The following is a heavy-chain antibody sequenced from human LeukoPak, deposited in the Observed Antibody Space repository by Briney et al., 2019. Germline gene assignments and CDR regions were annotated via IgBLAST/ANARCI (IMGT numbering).Heavy chain of an antibody. Sequence: ASVKVSCKASGYTFTSYYMHWVRQSPGQGLEWMGIINPSVGSTSYAQKFQGRVTMPRDTSTSAVYMELSSLRSEDTAVYYCARGPLGSSSWYFLDPYFDYWGQGTLVTVSS. J-gene: IGHJ4*02. CDR1: GYTFTSYY. CDR2: INPSVGST. V-gene: IGHV1-46*01. CDR3: ARGPLGSSSWYFLDPYFDY. D-gene: IGHD6-13*01.